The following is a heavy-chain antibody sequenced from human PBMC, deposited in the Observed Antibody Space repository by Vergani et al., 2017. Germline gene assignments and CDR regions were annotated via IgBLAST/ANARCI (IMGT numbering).Heavy chain of an antibody. Sequence: QVQLQESGPGLVKPSETLSLTCTVSGGSISSYYWRWIRQPPGKGLEWIGYIYYSGSTNYNPSLKSRVTISVDTSKNQFSLKLSSVTAADTAVYYCARVGSSLDYWGQGTLVTVSS. CDR2: IYYSGST. CDR3: ARVGSSLDY. J-gene: IGHJ4*02. V-gene: IGHV4-59*01. CDR1: GGSISSYY. D-gene: IGHD6-13*01.